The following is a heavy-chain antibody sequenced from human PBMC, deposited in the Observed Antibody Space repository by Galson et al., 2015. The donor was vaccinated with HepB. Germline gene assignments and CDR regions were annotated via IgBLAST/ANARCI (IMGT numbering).Heavy chain of an antibody. J-gene: IGHJ6*04. CDR1: GFTFSKYW. D-gene: IGHD2-15*01. V-gene: IGHV3-74*01. CDR3: ASLVAYYYFGMDV. CDR2: INSDVSST. Sequence: ASGFTFSKYWMYWVRQAPGKGLGWVSRINSDVSSTTYADSVKGRFTVSRDNAKNTLYLQMNSLRVEDTAVYYCASLVAYYYFGMDVWGEGTTVTVSS.